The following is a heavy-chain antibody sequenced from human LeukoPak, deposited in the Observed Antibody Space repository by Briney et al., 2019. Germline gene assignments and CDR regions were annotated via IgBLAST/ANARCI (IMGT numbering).Heavy chain of an antibody. D-gene: IGHD2-15*01. CDR3: ASACSGGICYSDNWLDP. V-gene: IGHV1-2*06. CDR1: GYTFTGYY. Sequence: GASVKVSCKASGYTFTGYYMHWVRQAPGQGLEWMGRINANSGDTNYAQKFQGRVTMTRDTSITTAYLELSSLKSDETAVCYCASACSGGICYSDNWLDPWGHGTHVTVSS. J-gene: IGHJ5*02. CDR2: INANSGDT.